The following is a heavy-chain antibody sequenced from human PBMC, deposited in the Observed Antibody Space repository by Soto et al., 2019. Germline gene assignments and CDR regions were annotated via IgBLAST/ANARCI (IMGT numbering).Heavy chain of an antibody. D-gene: IGHD5-12*01. J-gene: IGHJ4*02. Sequence: EVQLVESGGGLVQPGESLRLSCAASEFTFTDYSMIWVRQAPGKGLEWVSYISTTSTTIYYADSVKGRFTISRDNAKNSLYLQMNSLRDEDAAVYFCVRAPRDGYKTFDYWGQGTLVTVSS. CDR3: VRAPRDGYKTFDY. V-gene: IGHV3-48*02. CDR2: ISTTSTTI. CDR1: EFTFTDYS.